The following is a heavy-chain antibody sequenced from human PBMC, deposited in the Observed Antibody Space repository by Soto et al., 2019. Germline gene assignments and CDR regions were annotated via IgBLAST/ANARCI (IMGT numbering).Heavy chain of an antibody. CDR3: AKDSQGGGYHFEY. Sequence: QVQLVESGGSVVQPGRSLRLSCAASGFTFSDYGMHWVRQAPGKGLEWVAAISYDGSNKYYADSVRGRFTISRDNSKTPLHLQMNSLRSDDSALFYCAKDSQGGGYHFEYWGQGTLVTVSS. CDR2: ISYDGSNK. J-gene: IGHJ4*02. V-gene: IGHV3-30*18. D-gene: IGHD3-16*01. CDR1: GFTFSDYG.